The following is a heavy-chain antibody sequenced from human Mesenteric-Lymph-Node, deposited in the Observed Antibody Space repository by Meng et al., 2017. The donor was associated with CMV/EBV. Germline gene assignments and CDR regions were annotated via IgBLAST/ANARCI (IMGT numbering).Heavy chain of an antibody. V-gene: IGHV4-38-2*01. CDR1: GGYLSGYY. D-gene: IGHD3-10*01. Sequence: SETLSLTCAVSGGYLSGYYWSWIRQPPGKGLEWIGSISHSGSTFYNPSLQSRLTLSVDTSKNQFSLKLYSVTAADTAVYYCARGGGVLNYYYYGMDVWGHGTTVTVSS. CDR3: ARGGGVLNYYYYGMDV. J-gene: IGHJ6*02. CDR2: ISHSGST.